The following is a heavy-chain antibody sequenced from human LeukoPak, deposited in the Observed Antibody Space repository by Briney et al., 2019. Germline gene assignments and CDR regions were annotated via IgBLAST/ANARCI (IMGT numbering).Heavy chain of an antibody. D-gene: IGHD1-14*01. CDR1: GFTFNNYA. Sequence: RGSLRLSCAASGFTFNNYAMHWVRQAPGKGLEWVTTIWYDGSNKYYGDSVKGRFTISRDNSKSTLYLQMNSLRAEDTAVYYCARDKGNHPYNWFDPWGRGTLVTVSS. V-gene: IGHV3-33*01. CDR3: ARDKGNHPYNWFDP. CDR2: IWYDGSNK. J-gene: IGHJ5*02.